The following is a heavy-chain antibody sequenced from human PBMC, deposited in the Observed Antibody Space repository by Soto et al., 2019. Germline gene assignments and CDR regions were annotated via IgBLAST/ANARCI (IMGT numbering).Heavy chain of an antibody. CDR3: ARVKVRSGYSYGSGYYYYGMDV. CDR1: GYTFTSYG. V-gene: IGHV1-18*01. Sequence: QVQLVQSGAEVKKPGASVKVSCKASGYTFTSYGISWVRQAPGQGLEWMGWISAYNGNTNYAQKLQGRVTMTTDTSTSTAYMELRSLRSDDTAVYYCARVKVRSGYSYGSGYYYYGMDVWGQGTTVTVSS. J-gene: IGHJ6*02. D-gene: IGHD3-22*01. CDR2: ISAYNGNT.